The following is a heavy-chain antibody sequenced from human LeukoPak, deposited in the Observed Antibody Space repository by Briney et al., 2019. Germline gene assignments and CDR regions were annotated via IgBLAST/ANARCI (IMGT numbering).Heavy chain of an antibody. CDR3: ARLSYGANYMDV. V-gene: IGHV1-18*01. CDR1: GYTFTNYG. CDR2: ISLYNGNT. J-gene: IGHJ6*03. D-gene: IGHD4/OR15-4a*01. Sequence: GASVKVSCKASGYTFTNYGFTWVRQAPGQGLEWMGWISLYNGNTNYAQKLQGRVTMTTDTSTSTAYMELRSLRSGDTAVYYCARLSYGANYMDVWGKGTTVTVSS.